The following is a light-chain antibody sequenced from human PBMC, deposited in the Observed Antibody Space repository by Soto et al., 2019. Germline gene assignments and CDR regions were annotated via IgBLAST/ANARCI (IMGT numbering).Light chain of an antibody. Sequence: DIQMTQSPSTLSGTVGDRVTITCRASQSISTSLVWYQQKPNEAPKLLIYGASSLQSAASSSFRGSGSGTDFTLTITSLQPEDFATYYCQQSYSIPRTFGQGTKVDIK. CDR2: GAS. CDR1: QSISTS. J-gene: IGKJ1*01. V-gene: IGKV1-39*01. CDR3: QQSYSIPRT.